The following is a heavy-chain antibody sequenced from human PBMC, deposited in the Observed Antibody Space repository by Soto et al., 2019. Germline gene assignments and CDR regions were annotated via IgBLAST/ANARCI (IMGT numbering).Heavy chain of an antibody. V-gene: IGHV3-23*01. D-gene: IGHD3-3*01. Sequence: EVQLLESGGGLVQPGGSLRLSCAASGFTFSNYAMNWVRQAPGKGLEWVSAISGSGGTTYYADSVKGRFTISRDNSQNTLYLQVNSLRVEDTAVYYCAKRSGDFWSGFLDFWGQGTLVTVSS. CDR1: GFTFSNYA. CDR3: AKRSGDFWSGFLDF. CDR2: ISGSGGTT. J-gene: IGHJ4*02.